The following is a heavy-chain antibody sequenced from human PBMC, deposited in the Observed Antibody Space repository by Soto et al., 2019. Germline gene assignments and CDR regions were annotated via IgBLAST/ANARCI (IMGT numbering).Heavy chain of an antibody. CDR3: ATFPGIAVAGTFFYWFDP. V-gene: IGHV3-66*01. D-gene: IGHD6-19*01. J-gene: IGHJ5*02. Sequence: PGGALRLSCAAAGFTVSSNYMSWVLQAPGKGLEWVSVIYSGGSTYYADSVKGRFTISRDNSKNTLYLQMNSLRAEDTAVYYCATFPGIAVAGTFFYWFDPWGQGTLVTVS. CDR2: IYSGGST. CDR1: GFTVSSNY.